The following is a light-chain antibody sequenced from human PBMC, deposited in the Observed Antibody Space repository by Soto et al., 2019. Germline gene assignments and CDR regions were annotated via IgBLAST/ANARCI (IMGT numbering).Light chain of an antibody. CDR2: KAS. Sequence: DIQMTQSPSDLSASVGRRFTLTCRASQGIRNDLGWYQQKPGKAPKLLIYKASTLESGVPSRFSGSGSGTEFTLTIGSLQHEDFASYYCKQYNSDSWTFGQGTKAE. J-gene: IGKJ1*01. CDR3: KQYNSDSWT. V-gene: IGKV1-5*03. CDR1: QGIRND.